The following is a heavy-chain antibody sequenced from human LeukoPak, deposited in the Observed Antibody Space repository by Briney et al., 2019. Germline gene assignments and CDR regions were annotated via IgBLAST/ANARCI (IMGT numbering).Heavy chain of an antibody. D-gene: IGHD3-10*01. J-gene: IGHJ4*02. V-gene: IGHV4-61*02. Sequence: SQTLSLTCTVSGGSISSGSYYWSWIRQPAGKGLEWIGRIYTSGSTNYNPSLKSRVIMSVDTSKNRFSLKLSSVTAADTAVYYCARGTSITMQDYWGQGTLVTVSS. CDR2: IYTSGST. CDR3: ARGTSITMQDY. CDR1: GGSISSGSYY.